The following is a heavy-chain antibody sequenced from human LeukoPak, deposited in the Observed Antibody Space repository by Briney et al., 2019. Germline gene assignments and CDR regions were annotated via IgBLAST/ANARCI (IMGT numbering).Heavy chain of an antibody. CDR3: ARDITIGTTRFDP. Sequence: GESLKISCKGSGYSFTSYWIGWVRQAPGQRLEWMGWIHAGTGNTKYSQKFQGRVTITRDTSANTVYMELSRLRPEDTAVYYCARDITIGTTRFDPWGQGTLVTVSP. J-gene: IGHJ5*02. V-gene: IGHV1-3*01. CDR2: IHAGTGNT. CDR1: GYSFTSYW. D-gene: IGHD1-1*01.